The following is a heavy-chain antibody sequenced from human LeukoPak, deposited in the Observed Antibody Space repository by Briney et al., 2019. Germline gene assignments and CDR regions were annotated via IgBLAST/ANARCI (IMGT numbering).Heavy chain of an antibody. J-gene: IGHJ2*01. CDR1: GGSITNYY. D-gene: IGHD1-14*01. Sequence: SETLSLTCTVSGGSITNYYWSWIRQPPGKGLEWIGYFYYNGITNYSPSLKSRVTISVDTSKNQFSLKLSSVTAADTAVYYCARRGSGASLEYYFDLWGRGTLATVSS. CDR2: FYYNGIT. V-gene: IGHV4-59*08. CDR3: ARRGSGASLEYYFDL.